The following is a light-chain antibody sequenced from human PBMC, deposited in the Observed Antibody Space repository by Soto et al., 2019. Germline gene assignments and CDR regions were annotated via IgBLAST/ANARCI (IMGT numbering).Light chain of an antibody. CDR1: NSNIGSHT. V-gene: IGLV1-44*01. Sequence: QSVLTQAPSASGTPGQGVTISCSGSNSNIGSHTVNWYQQLPGTAPKLLIYSNNQRPSGVPDRFSGSGSGTSASLAICGLQSEDEADYYCAAWDDSLNGYVFGTGTKVTVL. CDR3: AAWDDSLNGYV. J-gene: IGLJ1*01. CDR2: SNN.